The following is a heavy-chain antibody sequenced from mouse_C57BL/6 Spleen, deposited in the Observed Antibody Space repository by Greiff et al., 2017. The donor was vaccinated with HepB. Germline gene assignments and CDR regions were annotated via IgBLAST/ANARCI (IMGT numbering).Heavy chain of an antibody. CDR3: ALHYDYGDDY. D-gene: IGHD2-4*01. CDR2: IHPNSGST. V-gene: IGHV1-64*01. CDR1: GYTFTSYW. J-gene: IGHJ2*01. Sequence: VQLQQSGAELVKPGASVKLSCKASGYTFTSYWMHWVKQRPGQGLEWIGMIHPNSGSTNYNEKFKSKATLTVDKSSSTAYMQLSSLTSEDSAVYYGALHYDYGDDYWGQGTTHTVAS.